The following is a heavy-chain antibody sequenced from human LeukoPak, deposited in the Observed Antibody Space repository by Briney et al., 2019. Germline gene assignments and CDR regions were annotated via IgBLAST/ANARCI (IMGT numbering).Heavy chain of an antibody. Sequence: GGSLRLSCAASGFTYSSYAMSWVRQAPGKGLEWVSANSGSGGSTYYADSVKGRFTISRDNSKNTLYLQMNSLRAEDTAVYYCAKGGYCSSTSCYPADAFDIWGQGTMVTVSS. D-gene: IGHD2-2*01. V-gene: IGHV3-23*01. CDR2: NSGSGGST. J-gene: IGHJ3*02. CDR1: GFTYSSYA. CDR3: AKGGYCSSTSCYPADAFDI.